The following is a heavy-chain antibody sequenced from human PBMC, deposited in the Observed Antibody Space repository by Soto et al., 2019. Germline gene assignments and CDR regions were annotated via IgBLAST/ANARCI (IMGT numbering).Heavy chain of an antibody. J-gene: IGHJ5*02. Sequence: GSPGLSCVASGSTFSGNELSWFRQPPGRGLEWISIISGSGGSTYYAASVKGRFTISRDNSNNTLYLQMHSLTAADTAVYYCAKNGCGGDCYSSVAGNWFDPWGQGTLVTVSS. CDR3: AKNGCGGDCYSSVAGNWFDP. V-gene: IGHV3-23*01. D-gene: IGHD2-21*02. CDR1: GSTFSGNE. CDR2: ISGSGGST.